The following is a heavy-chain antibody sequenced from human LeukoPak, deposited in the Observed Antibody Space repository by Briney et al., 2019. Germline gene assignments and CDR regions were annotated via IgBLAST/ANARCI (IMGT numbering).Heavy chain of an antibody. D-gene: IGHD3-16*02. CDR2: ISGSGGST. Sequence: QSGGSLRLSCAASGFTFSSYAMSWVRQAPGKGLEWVSAISGSGGSTYYADSVKGRFTISRDNSKNTLYLQMNSLRAEDTAVYYCAKGNGGYVWGSYRPYYFDYWGQGTLVTVSS. V-gene: IGHV3-23*01. J-gene: IGHJ4*02. CDR1: GFTFSSYA. CDR3: AKGNGGYVWGSYRPYYFDY.